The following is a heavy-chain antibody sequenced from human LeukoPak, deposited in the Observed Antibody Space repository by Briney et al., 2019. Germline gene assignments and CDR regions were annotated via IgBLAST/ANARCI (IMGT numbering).Heavy chain of an antibody. D-gene: IGHD3-3*01. Sequence: GWSLRLSCAASGCTVSSNYMGWVHQAPGKGLEWVSVIYSGGSTYYADSVKGRFTISRDNSKNTLYLQMNSLRAEDTAVYYCARGLGTIFGVVNDAFDIWGQGTMVTVSS. CDR2: IYSGGST. V-gene: IGHV3-66*02. CDR3: ARGLGTIFGVVNDAFDI. J-gene: IGHJ3*02. CDR1: GCTVSSNY.